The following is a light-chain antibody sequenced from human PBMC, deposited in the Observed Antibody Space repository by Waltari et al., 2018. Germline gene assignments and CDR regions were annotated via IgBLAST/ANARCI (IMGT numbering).Light chain of an antibody. CDR1: QSIMSW. Sequence: DVQMTQSPSTLSASVGDTVRITCRASQSIMSWLAWYQQKAGKAPKVLISKASTLESGVPSRFSGSESGTEFTLTISNLQPDDFATYYCQQYNTDYTFGQWTILEIK. CDR3: QQYNTDYT. J-gene: IGKJ2*01. CDR2: KAS. V-gene: IGKV1-5*03.